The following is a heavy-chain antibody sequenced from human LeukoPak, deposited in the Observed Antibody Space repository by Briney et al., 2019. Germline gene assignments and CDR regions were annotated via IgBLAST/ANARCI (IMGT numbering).Heavy chain of an antibody. CDR3: GLPGVSSWYFDV. V-gene: IGHV3-53*01. Sequence: PGGSLRLSCAASGFAVSSSYMSWVRLTPVKGLEWVSALHAGGNTFFADSVRGRITISRDNSKNSLYLQMNSLTAEDTAIYVRGLPGVSSWYFDVWGRGTQVTVSS. CDR1: GFAVSSSY. D-gene: IGHD5/OR15-5a*01. CDR2: LHAGGNT. J-gene: IGHJ2*01.